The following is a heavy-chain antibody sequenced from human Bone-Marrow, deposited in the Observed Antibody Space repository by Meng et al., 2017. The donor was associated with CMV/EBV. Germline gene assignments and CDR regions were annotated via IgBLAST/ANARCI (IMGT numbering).Heavy chain of an antibody. CDR1: GYTFTSYD. V-gene: IGHV1-69*10. J-gene: IGHJ3*01. CDR2: IIPYLDEP. CDR3: AGRGPYGRALDV. D-gene: IGHD3-10*01. Sequence: SVKVSCKASGYTFTSYDINWVRQAPGQGLEWMGGIIPYLDEPNYAQTFQGRVTITSDRSTAAYMELSSLRSEDPAVYFCAGRGPYGRALDVWGQGTLVTVSS.